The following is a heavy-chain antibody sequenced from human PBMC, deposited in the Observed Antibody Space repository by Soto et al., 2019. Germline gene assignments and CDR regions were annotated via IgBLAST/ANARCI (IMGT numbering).Heavy chain of an antibody. CDR3: ATVLAIIRYYWNVAGA. J-gene: IGHJ5*02. CDR2: FDPEDGET. Sequence: ASVQVPYKLSGYTLTELSMHCVVQAPLKGLEWMGSFDPEDGETIYAQKFQGRVTMTEDTSTDTAYMERSSLRSEDTVVYYCATVLAIIRYYWNVAGAWGQGTLVTVSS. D-gene: IGHD1-20*01. V-gene: IGHV1-24*01. CDR1: GYTLTELS.